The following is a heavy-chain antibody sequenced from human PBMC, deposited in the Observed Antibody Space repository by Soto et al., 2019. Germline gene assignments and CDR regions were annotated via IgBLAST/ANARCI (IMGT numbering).Heavy chain of an antibody. J-gene: IGHJ4*02. CDR1: GFSFSSFA. D-gene: IGHD3-3*01. Sequence: EVHLLQSGGGLVQPGGSLRLSCAASGFSFSSFALSWVRQSPGKGLEWVAAVSGRGGDTYYANSVKGRFTISRDNSRNTLFLQMNSLRAEDSAIYDCAKGPNYDFWSGFSAVYFDYWGQGARVTVPS. V-gene: IGHV3-23*01. CDR3: AKGPNYDFWSGFSAVYFDY. CDR2: VSGRGGDT.